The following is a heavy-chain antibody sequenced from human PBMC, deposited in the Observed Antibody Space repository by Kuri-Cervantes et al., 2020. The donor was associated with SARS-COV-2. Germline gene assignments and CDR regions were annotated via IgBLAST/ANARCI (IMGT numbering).Heavy chain of an antibody. J-gene: IGHJ4*02. CDR3: ARGAID. D-gene: IGHD2/OR15-2a*01. CDR2: IYYNGST. CDR1: GGSISSGDYY. Sequence: SETLSLTYTVSGGSISSGDYYWSWIRQPPGKGLEWVGYIYYNGSTYYNPSLRSRVIVSVDRSKNQFSLNLNSVTAADTALYYCARGAIDWGQGTLVTVSS. V-gene: IGHV4-30-4*08.